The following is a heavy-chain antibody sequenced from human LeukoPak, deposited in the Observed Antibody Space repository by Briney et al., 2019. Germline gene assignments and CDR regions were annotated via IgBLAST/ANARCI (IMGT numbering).Heavy chain of an antibody. V-gene: IGHV1-2*02. D-gene: IGHD3-10*01. CDR1: GYTFTGYY. CDR2: INPNSGGT. CDR3: ARVTMVRGVIIYYYMDV. Sequence: ASVKVSCKASGYTFTGYYMHWVRQAPGQGLEWMGWINPNSGGTNYAQKFQGRVTMTRDTSISTAYMELSRLRSDDTAVYYCARVTMVRGVIIYYYMDVWGKGTTVTISS. J-gene: IGHJ6*03.